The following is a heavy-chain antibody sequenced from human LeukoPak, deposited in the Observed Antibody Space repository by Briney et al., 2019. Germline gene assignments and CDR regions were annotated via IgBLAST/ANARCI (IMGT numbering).Heavy chain of an antibody. J-gene: IGHJ6*02. Sequence: SETLSLTCAVYGGSFSGYYWSWIRQPPGKGLEWIGEINHSGSTNYNPSLKGRVTISVDTSKNQFSLKLSSVTAADTAVYYCARRPAAIRRSPRSDHSYYYYYYGMDVWGQGTTVTVSS. V-gene: IGHV4-34*01. CDR1: GGSFSGYY. CDR3: ARRPAAIRRSPRSDHSYYYYYYGMDV. D-gene: IGHD2-2*02. CDR2: INHSGST.